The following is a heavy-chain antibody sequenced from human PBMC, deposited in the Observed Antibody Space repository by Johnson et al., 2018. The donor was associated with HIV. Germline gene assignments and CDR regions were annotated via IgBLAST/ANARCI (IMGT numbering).Heavy chain of an antibody. CDR3: AKDRAVARWNAFDI. J-gene: IGHJ3*02. CDR2: ISWNSGSI. D-gene: IGHD6-19*01. CDR1: GFTFDDYA. Sequence: VQLVESGGGLVQPGRSLRLSCAASGFTFDDYAMHWVRQAPGKGLEWVSGISWNSGSIGYADAVKGRFTISRDNAKNSLYLQMGSLRAEDTALYYCAKDRAVARWNAFDIWGQGTMVTVSS. V-gene: IGHV3-9*01.